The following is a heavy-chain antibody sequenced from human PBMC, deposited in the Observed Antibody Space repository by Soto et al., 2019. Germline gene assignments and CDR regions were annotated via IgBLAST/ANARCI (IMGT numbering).Heavy chain of an antibody. CDR2: ISTSGGTI. Sequence: QVQLVESGGGLVKPGGSLRLSCAASGFTFTDYYMSWFPRAPGKGLVWVSYISTSGGTIYYADSVKGRFSISRDNAKNSLYLQRNSLRGHDTAVYYCARGEPAFYGAPGRFDYWGQGSLVTVSS. CDR3: ARGEPAFYGAPGRFDY. J-gene: IGHJ4*02. V-gene: IGHV3-11*01. D-gene: IGHD4-17*01. CDR1: GFTFTDYY.